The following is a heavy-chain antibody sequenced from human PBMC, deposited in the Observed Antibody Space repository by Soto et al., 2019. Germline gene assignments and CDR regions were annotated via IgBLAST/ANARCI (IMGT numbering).Heavy chain of an antibody. J-gene: IGHJ4*02. D-gene: IGHD3-16*01. Sequence: QVQLVESGGGVVPPGRSLRLSCAASGFTFSSYGMHWVRQAPGKGLEWVAVISYDGSNKYYADSVKGRFTISRDNSKNMLYLQMNSLRAEDTAVYYCAKGLGFDYWGQGTLVTVSS. CDR3: AKGLGFDY. CDR2: ISYDGSNK. CDR1: GFTFSSYG. V-gene: IGHV3-30*18.